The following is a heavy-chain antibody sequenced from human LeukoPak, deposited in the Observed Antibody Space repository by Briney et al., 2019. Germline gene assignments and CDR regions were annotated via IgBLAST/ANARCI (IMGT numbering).Heavy chain of an antibody. J-gene: IGHJ3*02. CDR3: ARVMGATSAFDI. D-gene: IGHD1-26*01. Sequence: GGSLRLSCAASGFTFTIFGLNWVRQAPGKVPEWVSYIDARSGITYYADSVQGRFTISRDNSKNTLYLQMDSLRAEDTAVYYCARVMGATSAFDIWGQGTMVTVSS. CDR2: IDARSGIT. V-gene: IGHV3-48*01. CDR1: GFTFTIFG.